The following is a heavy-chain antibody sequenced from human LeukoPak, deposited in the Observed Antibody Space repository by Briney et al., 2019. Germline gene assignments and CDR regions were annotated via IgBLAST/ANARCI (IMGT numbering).Heavy chain of an antibody. Sequence: KSGGSLRLSCAASGFTFSSYSTNWVRQAPGKGLEWVSSISSSSSYIYYADSVKGRFTISRDNAKNSLYLQMNSLRAEDTAVYYCASLYSSSAYYYMDVWGKGTTVTVSS. V-gene: IGHV3-21*01. CDR2: ISSSSSYI. D-gene: IGHD6-6*01. CDR1: GFTFSSYS. CDR3: ASLYSSSAYYYMDV. J-gene: IGHJ6*03.